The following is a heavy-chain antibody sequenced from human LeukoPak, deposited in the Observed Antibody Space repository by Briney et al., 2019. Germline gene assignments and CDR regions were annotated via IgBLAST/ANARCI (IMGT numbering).Heavy chain of an antibody. D-gene: IGHD5-18*01. V-gene: IGHV1-8*01. CDR3: ATQYSLHGMDV. Sequence: ASVTVSCTASGYTFTSYDINWVRQATGQGLEWMGWMNPNSGNTGYAQKFQGRVTMTRNTSISTAYMELSSLRSEDTAVYYCATQYSLHGMDVRGQGTTVTVSS. J-gene: IGHJ6*02. CDR2: MNPNSGNT. CDR1: GYTFTSYD.